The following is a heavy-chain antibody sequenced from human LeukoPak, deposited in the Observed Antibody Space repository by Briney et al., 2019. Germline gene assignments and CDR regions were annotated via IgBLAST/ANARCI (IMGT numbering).Heavy chain of an antibody. CDR2: ISGGGGST. V-gene: IGHV3-23*01. J-gene: IGHJ4*02. CDR1: GFTFSSYA. D-gene: IGHD3-9*01. Sequence: HPGGSLRLSCAASGFTFSSYAMSWVRQAPWKGLEWVSAISGGGGSTYYADSVKGRFTISRDNSKNTLYLQMNSLRAEDTAVYYCAKSVILTVFDYWGQGTLVTVSS. CDR3: AKSVILTVFDY.